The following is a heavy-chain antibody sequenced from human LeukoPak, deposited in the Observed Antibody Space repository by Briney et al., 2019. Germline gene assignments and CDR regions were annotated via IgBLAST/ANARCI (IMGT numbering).Heavy chain of an antibody. CDR1: GGSISSGSYY. Sequence: PSQTLSLTCTVSGGSISSGSYYWSWIRQPAGKGLEWIGRIYTSGSTNYNPSLKSRVTISVDTSKNQFSLKLSSVTAADTAVYYCAGDKLGDVPAVLYYMDVWGKGTTVTVSS. D-gene: IGHD2-2*01. J-gene: IGHJ6*03. V-gene: IGHV4-61*02. CDR2: IYTSGST. CDR3: AGDKLGDVPAVLYYMDV.